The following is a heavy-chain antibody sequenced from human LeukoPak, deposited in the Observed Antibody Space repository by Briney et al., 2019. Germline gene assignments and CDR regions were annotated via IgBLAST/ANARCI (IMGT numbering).Heavy chain of an antibody. J-gene: IGHJ2*01. Sequence: GGSLRLSCAVSGFTVSYNYMSWVRQAPGKGLEWVSVVYRGGSTDYADSVKGRFTISRDNSKNTLYLQMNSLRIEDTAVYYCAKEEGERSGIYYQYWYFDHWGRGTLVTVSS. D-gene: IGHD1-26*01. CDR3: AKEEGERSGIYYQYWYFDH. CDR2: VYRGGST. CDR1: GFTVSYNY. V-gene: IGHV3-66*02.